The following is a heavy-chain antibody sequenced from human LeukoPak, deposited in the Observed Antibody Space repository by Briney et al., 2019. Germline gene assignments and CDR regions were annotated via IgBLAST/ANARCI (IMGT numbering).Heavy chain of an antibody. V-gene: IGHV4-59*01. CDR1: GGSISSYY. Sequence: SETLSLTCTISGGSISSYYWTWIRQPPGKGLEWIGYIYYSGTTNYNPSLRSRVTISVDTSKNQFSLKLSSVTAADTAVYYCARERGKWSIDYWGQGSLVSVSS. CDR2: IYYSGTT. J-gene: IGHJ4*02. CDR3: ARERGKWSIDY. D-gene: IGHD2-15*01.